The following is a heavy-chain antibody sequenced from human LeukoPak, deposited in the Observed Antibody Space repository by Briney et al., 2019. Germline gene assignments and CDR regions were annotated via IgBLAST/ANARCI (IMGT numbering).Heavy chain of an antibody. CDR1: GDSINSGNYY. Sequence: PSETLSLTCTVSGDSINSGNYYWNWIRQPAGKGLEYIGRIHTNGNTDYNPSLKSRVTISVDTSKNQFSRKLSSVMAADTAVYYCARIRMVRGPNHYGWFDPWGQGTLVTVSS. CDR3: ARIRMVRGPNHYGWFDP. CDR2: IHTNGNT. V-gene: IGHV4-61*02. J-gene: IGHJ5*02. D-gene: IGHD3-10*01.